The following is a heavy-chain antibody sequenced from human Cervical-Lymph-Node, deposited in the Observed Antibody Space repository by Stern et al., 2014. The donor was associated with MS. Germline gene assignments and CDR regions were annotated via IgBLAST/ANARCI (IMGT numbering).Heavy chain of an antibody. CDR2: ISWNGGSR. J-gene: IGHJ3*02. V-gene: IGHV3-9*01. CDR1: GFTFDDYA. D-gene: IGHD3-16*02. CDR3: AKTLGRSYHDPFDM. Sequence: EVQLVESGGGLVQPGRSLRLSCVASGFTFDDYAMNWVRQAPGKCLVWVSGISWNGGSRNSADSVKDRVTISRDNAKTSLYLQMSSLRPEDTAFYYCAKTLGRSYHDPFDMWGQGTMVIVSS.